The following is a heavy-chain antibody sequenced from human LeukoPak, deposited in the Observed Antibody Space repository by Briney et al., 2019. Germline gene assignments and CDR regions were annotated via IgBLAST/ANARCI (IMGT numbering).Heavy chain of an antibody. V-gene: IGHV3-21*01. CDR2: ISSSSSYI. CDR1: GFTFSSYS. Sequence: GGSLRLSCAASGFTFSSYSMNSVRQAPGKGLEWVSSISSSSSYIYYADSVKGRFTISRDNAKNSLYLQMNSLRAEDTAVYYCARVGRIASGWAKYYFDYWGQGTLVTVSS. CDR3: ARVGRIASGWAKYYFDY. J-gene: IGHJ4*02. D-gene: IGHD6-19*01.